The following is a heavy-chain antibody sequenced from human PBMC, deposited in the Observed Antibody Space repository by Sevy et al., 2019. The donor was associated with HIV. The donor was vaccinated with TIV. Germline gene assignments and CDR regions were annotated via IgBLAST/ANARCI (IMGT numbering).Heavy chain of an antibody. J-gene: IGHJ4*02. CDR2: VNSDGSST. CDR1: GFTISSYW. V-gene: IGHV3-74*01. CDR3: ARGAAAGTFDY. Sequence: GGSLRLSCAASGFTISSYWMHWVRQAPGKGLVWVSRVNSDGSSTSYADSVKGRFTISRDNAKNTLYLQMNSLRAEDTAVYYCARGAAAGTFDYWGQGTLVTVSS. D-gene: IGHD6-13*01.